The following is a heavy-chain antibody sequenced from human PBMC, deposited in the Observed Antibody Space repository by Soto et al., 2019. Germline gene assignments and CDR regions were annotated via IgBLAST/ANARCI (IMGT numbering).Heavy chain of an antibody. CDR1: GGSFGGYY. Sequence: SETLSLTCAVYGGSFGGYYWSWIRQPQGKGLEWIGEINHSGSTNYNPSLKSRVTISVDTSKNQFSLQLNSVTPEDTAVYYCARVPDSGYDLAVAGGWNAFDIWGQGTMVTVSS. D-gene: IGHD5-12*01. V-gene: IGHV4-34*01. J-gene: IGHJ3*02. CDR2: INHSGST. CDR3: ARVPDSGYDLAVAGGWNAFDI.